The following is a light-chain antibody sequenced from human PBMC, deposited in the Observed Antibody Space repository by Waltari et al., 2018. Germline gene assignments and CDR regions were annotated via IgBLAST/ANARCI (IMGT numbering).Light chain of an antibody. V-gene: IGLV2-11*01. CDR2: DVN. CDR3: CSYVGRRWV. CDR1: SSDVDNYNY. Sequence: QAALTQPRSVSGSPGQSVTISCTGTSSDVDNYNYVSWYQHHPGKAPKVMIYDVNKRPSGVPDRFSGSKSGNTASLTLSGLQAEDEAGYYCCSYVGRRWVFGGGTKVTVL. J-gene: IGLJ3*02.